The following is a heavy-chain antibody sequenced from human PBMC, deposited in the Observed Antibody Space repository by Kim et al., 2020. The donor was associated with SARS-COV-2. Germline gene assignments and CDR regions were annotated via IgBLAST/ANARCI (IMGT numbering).Heavy chain of an antibody. CDR1: GGSISSYY. CDR3: ARLSALGVRGVLNWFDP. Sequence: SETLSLTCTVSGGSISSYYWSWIRQPPGKGLEWIVYIYYSGSTNYNPSLKSRVTISVDTSKNQFSLKLNSVTDADTAVYYCARLSALGVRGVLNWFDPWGQGTLVTVSS. CDR2: IYYSGST. V-gene: IGHV4-59*01. D-gene: IGHD3-10*01. J-gene: IGHJ5*02.